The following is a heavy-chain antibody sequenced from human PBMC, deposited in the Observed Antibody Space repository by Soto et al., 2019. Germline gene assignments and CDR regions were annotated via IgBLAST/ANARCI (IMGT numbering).Heavy chain of an antibody. Sequence: SVKVSCKASGGTFSSYAISWVRQAPGQGLEWMGGIIPIFGTANYAQKFQGRVTITADESTSTAYMELSSLRSEDTAVYYCARSFGTPSTDYNWFDPWGQGTLVTVSS. D-gene: IGHD3-16*01. J-gene: IGHJ5*02. V-gene: IGHV1-69*13. CDR1: GGTFSSYA. CDR2: IIPIFGTA. CDR3: ARSFGTPSTDYNWFDP.